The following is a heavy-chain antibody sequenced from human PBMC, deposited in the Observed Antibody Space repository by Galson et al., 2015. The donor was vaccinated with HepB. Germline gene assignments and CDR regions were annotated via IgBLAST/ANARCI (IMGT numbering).Heavy chain of an antibody. CDR2: ISSSSSYI. J-gene: IGHJ3*02. CDR3: AREGIVVVVAATPVAFDI. V-gene: IGHV3-21*01. Sequence: SLRLSCAASGFTFSSYSMNWVRQAPGKGLEWVSSISSSSSYIYYADSVKGRFTISRDNAKNSLYLQMNSLRAEDTAVYYCAREGIVVVVAATPVAFDIWGQGTMVTVSS. CDR1: GFTFSSYS. D-gene: IGHD2-15*01.